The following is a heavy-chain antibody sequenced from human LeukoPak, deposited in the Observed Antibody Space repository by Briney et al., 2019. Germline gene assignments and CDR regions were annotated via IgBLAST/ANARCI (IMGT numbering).Heavy chain of an antibody. D-gene: IGHD3-3*02. CDR3: ARSNHFWSGFLDT. CDR1: GGSISSRDEN. J-gene: IGHJ4*02. V-gene: IGHV4-39*07. Sequence: SETLSLTCTVVGGSISSRDENWNWIRQPPGKGLEWIGNVDYNGNIYYSPSLKGRALVSVDTSKNQVSLRLTSVTAADTAVYFCARSNHFWSGFLDTWGQGTLVTVSS. CDR2: VDYNGNI.